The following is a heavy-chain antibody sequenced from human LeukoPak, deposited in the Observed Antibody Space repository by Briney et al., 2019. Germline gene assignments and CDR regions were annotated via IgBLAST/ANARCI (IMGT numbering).Heavy chain of an antibody. CDR3: ARGVPIGYCSYGVCYPPYYLDY. J-gene: IGHJ4*02. D-gene: IGHD2-8*01. Sequence: ASVKVSCKASGYTFTSYYMHWVRQAPGQGLEWMGIINPSGGSTSYAQKFQGRLTIARDTSKDTVYMDLDSLTSEDTAVYYCARGVPIGYCSYGVCYPPYYLDYWGQGTLVTASS. CDR2: INPSGGST. CDR1: GYTFTSYY. V-gene: IGHV1-46*01.